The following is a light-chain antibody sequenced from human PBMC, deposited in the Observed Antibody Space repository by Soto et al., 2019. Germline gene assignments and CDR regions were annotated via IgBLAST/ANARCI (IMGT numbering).Light chain of an antibody. CDR3: QQYGSSRT. CDR2: GAS. Sequence: EIVLTQSPGTLSLSPGERATLSCRASQSVSSNYLAWYQQKPGQAPRLLIYGASSRFIGIPDRFSGSGSGTDFTLTISRLQPEDFAVYFCQQYGSSRTFGQGTRVDIK. CDR1: QSVSSNY. J-gene: IGKJ1*01. V-gene: IGKV3-20*01.